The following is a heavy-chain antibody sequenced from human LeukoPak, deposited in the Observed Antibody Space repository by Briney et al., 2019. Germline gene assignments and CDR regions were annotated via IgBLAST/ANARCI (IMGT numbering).Heavy chain of an antibody. V-gene: IGHV3-9*01. J-gene: IGHJ4*02. D-gene: IGHD4-17*01. Sequence: GGSLRLSCAASGFTFSSYSMHWVRQAPGKGLEWVSGISWNSGSIGYADSVKGRFTISRDNAKNSLYLQMNSLRAEDTALYYCAKGRGYGDLVDYWGQGTLVTVSS. CDR1: GFTFSSYS. CDR2: ISWNSGSI. CDR3: AKGRGYGDLVDY.